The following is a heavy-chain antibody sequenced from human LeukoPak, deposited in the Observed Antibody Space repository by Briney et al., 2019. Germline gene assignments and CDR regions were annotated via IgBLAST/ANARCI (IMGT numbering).Heavy chain of an antibody. J-gene: IGHJ4*02. CDR1: GFTFSSYS. D-gene: IGHD2-2*01. CDR2: ISSSGSYI. CDR3: ARDDGGYCSSTSCPGPFDY. Sequence: GGSLRLSCAASGFTFSSYSMNWVRQAPGKGLEWVSSISSSGSYIYYADSVKGRFTISRDNAKNSLYLQMNSLRAEDTAVYYCARDDGGYCSSTSCPGPFDYWGQGTLVTVSS. V-gene: IGHV3-21*01.